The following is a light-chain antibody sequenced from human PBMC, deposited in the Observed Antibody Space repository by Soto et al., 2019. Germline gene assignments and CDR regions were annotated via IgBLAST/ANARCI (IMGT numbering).Light chain of an antibody. J-gene: IGKJ2*01. CDR1: QGIGND. V-gene: IGKV1-6*01. CDR2: AAS. Sequence: IQITQSPASLSSYLLDIVTITCRASQGIGNDLGWYQQKPGKAPKLLIYAASSLQSGVPSRFGGSGSGTDFTLTISSLQPEDFATYYCLQDYNYPYTFGQGTKVDIK. CDR3: LQDYNYPYT.